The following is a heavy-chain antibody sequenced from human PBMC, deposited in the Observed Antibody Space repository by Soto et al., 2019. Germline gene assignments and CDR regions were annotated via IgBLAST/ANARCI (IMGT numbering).Heavy chain of an antibody. CDR1: GYTFTSYG. J-gene: IGHJ4*02. Sequence: ASVKVSCKASGYTFTSYGISWVRQAPGQGLEWMGWISAYNGNTNYAQKLQGRVTMTTDTSTSTANMELRSLRSDNTAMYYCKRENIGERGWDHLDHRGQGTLVTVSS. CDR2: ISAYNGNT. V-gene: IGHV1-18*01. D-gene: IGHD1-26*01. CDR3: KRENIGERGWDHLDH.